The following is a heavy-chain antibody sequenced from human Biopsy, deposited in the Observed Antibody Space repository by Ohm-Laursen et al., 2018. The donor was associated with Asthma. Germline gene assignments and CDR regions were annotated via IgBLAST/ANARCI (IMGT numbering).Heavy chain of an antibody. Sequence: ASVKVSCKAHGDILSSFGIKWVRKAPGQGLEWMGWISAYNGNTNYAQKLQGRVTMTTDTSTSTAYMELRSLRSDDTAVYYCARDGPAGAPSDYWGQGTLVTVSS. CDR3: ARDGPAGAPSDY. CDR1: GDILSSFG. D-gene: IGHD1-26*01. J-gene: IGHJ4*02. CDR2: ISAYNGNT. V-gene: IGHV1-18*01.